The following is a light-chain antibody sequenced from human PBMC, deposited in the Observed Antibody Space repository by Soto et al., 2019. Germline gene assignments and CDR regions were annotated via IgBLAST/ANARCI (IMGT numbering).Light chain of an antibody. J-gene: IGKJ3*01. CDR3: QRLNSNPT. Sequence: DIQLTQSPSFLSASVGDRVTITCRASQGISSYLAWYQQEPGKAPKLLIYGASTLQSRVPSRFSGSGSGTEFTLTISSLQPEDLATYCCQRLNSNPTFGPGTTVDIK. CDR2: GAS. V-gene: IGKV1-9*01. CDR1: QGISSY.